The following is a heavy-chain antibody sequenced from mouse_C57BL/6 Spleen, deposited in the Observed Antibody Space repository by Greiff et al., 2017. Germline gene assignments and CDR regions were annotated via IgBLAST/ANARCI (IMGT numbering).Heavy chain of an antibody. CDR1: GYTFTSYT. J-gene: IGHJ2*01. Sequence: QVQLQQSGAELARPGASVKMSCKASGYTFTSYTMHWVKQRPGQGLEWIGYINPSSGYTKYNQKFKDKATLTADKSSSTAYMQLSSLTSEYSAVYYCANDGYYLDYWGQGTTLTVSS. D-gene: IGHD2-3*01. CDR3: ANDGYYLDY. V-gene: IGHV1-4*01. CDR2: INPSSGYT.